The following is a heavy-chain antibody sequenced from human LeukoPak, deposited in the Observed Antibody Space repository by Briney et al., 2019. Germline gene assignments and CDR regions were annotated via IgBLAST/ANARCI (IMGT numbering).Heavy chain of an antibody. CDR3: VKSGGYGLIDY. V-gene: IGHV4-38-2*02. J-gene: IGHJ4*02. D-gene: IGHD1-26*01. Sequence: SETLSLTCSVSGYSISSAYYCGWIRQPPGKGLEWIGTIYHSGSTYYNPSLKSRVTISVDTSKNQFSLRLNSVTAADTAMYYCVKSGGYGLIDYWGQGTLVTVSS. CDR1: GYSISSAYY. CDR2: IYHSGST.